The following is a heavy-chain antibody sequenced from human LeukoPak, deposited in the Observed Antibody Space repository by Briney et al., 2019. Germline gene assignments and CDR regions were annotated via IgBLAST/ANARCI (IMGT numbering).Heavy chain of an antibody. CDR1: GYTFTNYD. Sequence: ASVKVSCKASGYTFTNYDINWVGQATGQGREWMGWMKTNSGDRGYAKKFQGRVTMTRDTSTSTAYMELTSLTSDATAIFYCARTGMGGNVWIDSWGQGTLVTVSS. V-gene: IGHV1-8*01. D-gene: IGHD1-26*01. J-gene: IGHJ5*01. CDR2: MKTNSGDR. CDR3: ARTGMGGNVWIDS.